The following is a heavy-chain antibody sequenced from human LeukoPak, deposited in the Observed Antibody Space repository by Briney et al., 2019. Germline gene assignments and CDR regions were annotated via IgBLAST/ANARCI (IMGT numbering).Heavy chain of an antibody. CDR3: ARANVVVPAAIPGLWYYYYMDV. D-gene: IGHD2-2*02. CDR2: VYTSGST. CDR1: GGSISSYY. J-gene: IGHJ6*03. V-gene: IGHV4-4*07. Sequence: PSETLSLTCTVSGGSISSYYWSWIRQPAGKGLEWIGRVYTSGSTNYNPSLKSRVTMSVDTSKNQFSLKLSSVTAADTAVYYCARANVVVPAAIPGLWYYYYMDVWGKGTTVTVSS.